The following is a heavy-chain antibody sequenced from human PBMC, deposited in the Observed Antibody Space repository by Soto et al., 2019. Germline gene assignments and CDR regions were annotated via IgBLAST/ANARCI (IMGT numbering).Heavy chain of an antibody. Sequence: PSGPLSLTSTVSGGSISSSSNYWGWIRQPPEKGLEWIGSIYYSGSTNYNPSLESRVTISVDTSRNQFSLKLSSVTAADTAIYFCATHARGYTYGLIDYWGQGTLVTVSS. J-gene: IGHJ4*02. D-gene: IGHD5-18*01. CDR3: ATHARGYTYGLIDY. V-gene: IGHV4-39*01. CDR1: GGSISSSSNY. CDR2: IYYSGST.